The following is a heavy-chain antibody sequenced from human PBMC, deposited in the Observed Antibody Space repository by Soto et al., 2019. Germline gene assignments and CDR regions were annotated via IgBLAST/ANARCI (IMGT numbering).Heavy chain of an antibody. Sequence: QVQLVESGGGLVKPGGSLRLDCATSGFTFTDYDMSWIRQAPGKGLEWVSYISYSGTTIYYADSVRGRIAISRDDAEKSLYLHMNSLRAEDTAVYYCTRPCRYCNGGGPGNWFDPWGQGTLVTVSS. V-gene: IGHV3-11*01. J-gene: IGHJ5*02. CDR1: GFTFTDYD. D-gene: IGHD2-8*02. CDR2: ISYSGTTI. CDR3: TRPCRYCNGGGPGNWFDP.